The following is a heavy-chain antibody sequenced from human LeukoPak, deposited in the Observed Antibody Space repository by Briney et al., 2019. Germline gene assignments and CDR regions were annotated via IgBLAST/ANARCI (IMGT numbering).Heavy chain of an antibody. J-gene: IGHJ3*02. V-gene: IGHV3-23*01. CDR3: EKDIATVVTPGGFNAFDI. D-gene: IGHD4-23*01. CDR1: GFTFSSCA. CDR2: IRGSGEST. Sequence: GGSLRLSCAASGFTFSSCAMSWVRQAPGKGLEWVSAIRGSGESTFYADSVKGRFTISRDNAKNSLYLQMNSLRAEDMALYYCEKDIATVVTPGGFNAFDIWGQGTMVTVSS.